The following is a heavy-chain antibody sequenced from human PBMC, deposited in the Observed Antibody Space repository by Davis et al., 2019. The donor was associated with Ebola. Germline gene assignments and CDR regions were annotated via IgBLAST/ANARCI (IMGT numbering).Heavy chain of an antibody. D-gene: IGHD2-15*01. CDR1: GYIFTSYA. V-gene: IGHV1-3*01. J-gene: IGHJ5*02. Sequence: ASVKVSCKASGYIFTSYAIHWVRQAPGQRLEWMGWINAGNGDTKYSQKFRGRVTITRDTSASTAYMELSSLRSEDTAVYYCARGGSAYCSGGSCLYNWFDPWGQGTLVTVSS. CDR2: INAGNGDT. CDR3: ARGGSAYCSGGSCLYNWFDP.